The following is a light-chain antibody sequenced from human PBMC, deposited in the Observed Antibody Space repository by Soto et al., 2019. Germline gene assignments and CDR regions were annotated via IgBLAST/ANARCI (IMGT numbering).Light chain of an antibody. Sequence: DIQMTQSPSSLSASVGDTVTITCQAGQDITNHLNWYQHKPGKAPNLLIYDASHLETGVPSRFTGSGSGTYFTLTISSLQSEDIATYYCQKYDGVPQFGPGTRVDF. V-gene: IGKV1-33*01. CDR1: QDITNH. CDR3: QKYDGVPQ. CDR2: DAS. J-gene: IGKJ3*01.